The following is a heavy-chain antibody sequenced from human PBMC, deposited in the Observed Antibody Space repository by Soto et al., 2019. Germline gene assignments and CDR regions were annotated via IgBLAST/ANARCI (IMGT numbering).Heavy chain of an antibody. CDR1: GGSISDNDYY. V-gene: IGHV4-39*01. CDR3: ASHYFVVVVAAGGWFEP. Sequence: SETLSLTCTVSGGSISDNDYYLSWIRQPPGKGLEWIGTISHTGTAYYNPSLKSRVTVSVGTSENQFSLKLSSVTAADTAVYYCASHYFVVVVAAGGWFEPWGQGTLVNVSS. CDR2: ISHTGTA. J-gene: IGHJ5*02. D-gene: IGHD2-15*01.